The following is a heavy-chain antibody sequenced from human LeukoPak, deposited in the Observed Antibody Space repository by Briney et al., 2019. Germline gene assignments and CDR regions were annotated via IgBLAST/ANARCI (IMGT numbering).Heavy chain of an antibody. V-gene: IGHV4-38-2*02. Sequence: SETLSLTCTVSGYSISSGYYWGWIRQPPGKGLEWIGSVYHSGSTYYNPSLKSRVTTSVDTSKNQFSLKLSSVTAADTAVYYCASSLLGATHAFDIWGQGTMVTVSS. CDR1: GYSISSGYY. D-gene: IGHD1-26*01. CDR3: ASSLLGATHAFDI. CDR2: VYHSGST. J-gene: IGHJ3*02.